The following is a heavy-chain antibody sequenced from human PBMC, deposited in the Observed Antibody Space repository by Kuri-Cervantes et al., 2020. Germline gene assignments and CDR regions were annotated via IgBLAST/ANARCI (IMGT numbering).Heavy chain of an antibody. Sequence: ASVKVSCKASGYTFTYRYLHWVRQAPGQALEWMGWINTNTGNPTYAQGFTGRFVFSLDTSVSTAYLQISSLKAEDTAVYYCASLSCSSTSCYSLGFDYWGQGTLVTVSS. V-gene: IGHV7-4-1*02. CDR2: INTNTGNP. CDR3: ASLSCSSTSCYSLGFDY. CDR1: GYTFTYRY. D-gene: IGHD2-2*01. J-gene: IGHJ4*02.